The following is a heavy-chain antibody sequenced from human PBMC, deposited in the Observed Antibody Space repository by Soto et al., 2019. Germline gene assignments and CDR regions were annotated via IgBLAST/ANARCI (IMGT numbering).Heavy chain of an antibody. CDR1: GFTFSSYA. D-gene: IGHD3-22*01. Sequence: GGSLRLSCAASGFTFSSYAMSWVRQAPGKGLEWVSAISGSGGSTYYADSVKGRFTISRDNSKNTLYLQMNSLRAEDTAVYYCAKDVSYDSGGYYANFDYWGQGTLVTVSS. V-gene: IGHV3-23*01. J-gene: IGHJ4*02. CDR3: AKDVSYDSGGYYANFDY. CDR2: ISGSGGST.